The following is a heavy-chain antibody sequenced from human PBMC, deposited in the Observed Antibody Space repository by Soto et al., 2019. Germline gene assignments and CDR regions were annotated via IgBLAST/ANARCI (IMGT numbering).Heavy chain of an antibody. D-gene: IGHD2-2*01. J-gene: IGHJ6*02. Sequence: PSETLSLTCAVYGGSFSGYYWTWIRQPPGTGLEWIGEINHSGSTNYNPSLKSRVTISVDTSKNQFSLKLTSVTAADTAVYYCARDSGHCSRTSCFLPSDYGMDVWGQGTKVTVSS. CDR2: INHSGST. CDR3: ARDSGHCSRTSCFLPSDYGMDV. V-gene: IGHV4-34*01. CDR1: GGSFSGYY.